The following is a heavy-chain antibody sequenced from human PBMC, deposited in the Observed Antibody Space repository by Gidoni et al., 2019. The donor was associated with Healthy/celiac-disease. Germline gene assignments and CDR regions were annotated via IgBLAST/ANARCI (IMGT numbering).Heavy chain of an antibody. CDR1: GGPFNSHA. J-gene: IGHJ4*02. D-gene: IGHD3-22*01. CDR3: ARATRPDSSGYYYYFDY. CDR2: IIPIFGTA. Sequence: QVQLVQSGAEVKKPGSSVKVSCKASGGPFNSHAISWVRQAPGQGLGWMGGIIPIFGTANYAQKFQGRVTITADESTSTAYMELSSLRSEDTAVYYCARATRPDSSGYYYYFDYWGQGTLVTVSS. V-gene: IGHV1-69*01.